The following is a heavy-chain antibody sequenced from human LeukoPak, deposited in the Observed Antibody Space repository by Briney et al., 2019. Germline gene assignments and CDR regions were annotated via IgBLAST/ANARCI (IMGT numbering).Heavy chain of an antibody. Sequence: GGSLRLSCAASGFSFSHAWMSWVRQAPGQGLEWVGRIKSISEGGTIDYAAPVKGRFTISRDDSENTLSLQMNSLKTEDTAVYYCTTDLWVWGQGALVTVAS. CDR2: IKSISEGGTI. CDR3: TTDLWV. J-gene: IGHJ4*02. V-gene: IGHV3-15*01. CDR1: GFSFSHAW. D-gene: IGHD7-27*01.